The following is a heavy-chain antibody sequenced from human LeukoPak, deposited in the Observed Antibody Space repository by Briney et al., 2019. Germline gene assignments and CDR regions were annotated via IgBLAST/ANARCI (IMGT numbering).Heavy chain of an antibody. CDR3: ARVVRELHLLDY. J-gene: IGHJ4*02. V-gene: IGHV1-18*01. CDR1: GYTFTSYG. Sequence: ASVKVSCKASGYTFTSYGISWVRQAPGQGLDWMGWISAYNGNTNYAQKLQGRVTMTTDTSTSTAYMELRSLRSDETAVYYCARVVRELHLLDYWGQGTLVTVSS. D-gene: IGHD3-10*01. CDR2: ISAYNGNT.